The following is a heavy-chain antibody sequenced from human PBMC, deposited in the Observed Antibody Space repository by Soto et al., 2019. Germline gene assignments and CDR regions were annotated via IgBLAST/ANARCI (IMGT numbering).Heavy chain of an antibody. CDR1: GYTFTNYG. Sequence: ASVKVSCKASGYTFTNYGIIWVRQAPGQGLEWMGWISTYNGNTIYAQKFQGWVTMTTDTSISTASMELTRLTSDDTAIYYCARGDSTDCSNGVCSFFYNHDMDVWGQGTTVTVSS. J-gene: IGHJ6*02. V-gene: IGHV1-18*01. CDR2: ISTYNGNT. CDR3: ARGDSTDCSNGVCSFFYNHDMDV. D-gene: IGHD2-8*01.